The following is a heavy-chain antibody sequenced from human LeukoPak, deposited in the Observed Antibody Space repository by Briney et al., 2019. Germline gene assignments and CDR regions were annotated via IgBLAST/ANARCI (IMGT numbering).Heavy chain of an antibody. CDR2: ISSSGSTI. CDR3: ARRRFGEVKNYGDYESYFDY. V-gene: IGHV3-11*01. CDR1: GFTFSDYY. Sequence: GGSLRLSCAASGFTFSDYYMSWIRQAPGKGLEGVSYISSSGSTIYYADSVKGRFTISRDNAKNSLYLQMNSLRAEDTAVYYCARRRFGEVKNYGDYESYFDYWGQGTLVTVSS. D-gene: IGHD4-17*01. J-gene: IGHJ4*02.